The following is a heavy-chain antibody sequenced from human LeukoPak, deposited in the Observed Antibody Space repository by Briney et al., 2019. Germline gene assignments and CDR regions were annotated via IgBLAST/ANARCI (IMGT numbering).Heavy chain of an antibody. CDR1: GGSISSHY. J-gene: IGHJ5*02. V-gene: IGHV4-4*07. D-gene: IGHD3-16*01. CDR3: ARSYNDYNWFDP. CDR2: VYSRGST. Sequence: KASATLSLTCTVSGGSISSHYWNWIRQPAGKRLEWIGRVYSRGSTNYNPSLKSRVTVSVDNSKNQFSLKLSSVTVADTAVYYCARSYNDYNWFDPWGQGILVTVSA.